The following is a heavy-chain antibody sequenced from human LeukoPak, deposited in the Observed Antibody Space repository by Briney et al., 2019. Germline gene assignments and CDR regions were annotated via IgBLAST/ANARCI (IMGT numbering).Heavy chain of an antibody. V-gene: IGHV3-7*01. CDR1: GFAFSKYW. J-gene: IGHJ5*02. CDR2: IKEDGSIE. CDR3: VSQQLAPP. Sequence: GGSLRLSRAASGFAFSKYWMSWVRQAPGKGLEWVANIKEDGSIEDYADSVKGRFTVSRDNAKNSLYLQMNSLRVEDTAVYYCVSQQLAPPWGQGTLVTVSS. D-gene: IGHD5-24*01.